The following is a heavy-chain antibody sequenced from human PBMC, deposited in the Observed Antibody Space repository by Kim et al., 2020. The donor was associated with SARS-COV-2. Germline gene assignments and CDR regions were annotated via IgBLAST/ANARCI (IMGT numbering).Heavy chain of an antibody. J-gene: IGHJ3*02. D-gene: IGHD3-16*02. CDR1: GYTFTSYA. Sequence: ASVKVSCKASGYTFTSYAMHWVRQAPGQRLEWMGWINAGNGNTKYSQKFQGRVTITRDTSASTAYMELSSLRSEDTAVYYCARVSERHDYVWGSYRYGDAFDIWGQGTMVTVSS. CDR3: ARVSERHDYVWGSYRYGDAFDI. CDR2: INAGNGNT. V-gene: IGHV1-3*01.